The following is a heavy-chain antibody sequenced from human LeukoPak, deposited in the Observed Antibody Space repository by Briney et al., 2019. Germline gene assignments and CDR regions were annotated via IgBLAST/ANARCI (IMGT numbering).Heavy chain of an antibody. CDR3: AKVAYSSGWAGDY. V-gene: IGHV3-53*05. CDR2: IYSGGST. Sequence: PGGSLRLSCAASEFTDSSNYMSWVRQAPGKGLEWVSVIYSGGSTYYADSVKGRFTISRDNSKNTLYLQMNSLRAEDTAVYYCAKVAYSSGWAGDYWGQGTLVTVSS. CDR1: EFTDSSNY. J-gene: IGHJ4*02. D-gene: IGHD6-19*01.